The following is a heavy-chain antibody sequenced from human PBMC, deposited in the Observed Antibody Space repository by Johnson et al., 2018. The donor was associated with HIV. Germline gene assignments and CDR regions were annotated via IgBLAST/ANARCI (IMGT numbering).Heavy chain of an antibody. D-gene: IGHD1-26*01. CDR1: RFTFSSYG. V-gene: IGHV3-30*03. CDR3: ARDGGERLGVAAFDV. CDR2: ISYDGSNK. J-gene: IGHJ3*01. Sequence: QVQLVESGGGVVQPGRSLRLSCAASRFTFSSYGMHWVRQAPGKGLEWVAVISYDGSNKYYADSVKGRFTISRDTSKNTLYLQMNSLRPEDTAVYYCARDGGERLGVAAFDVWGQGTLVTVSS.